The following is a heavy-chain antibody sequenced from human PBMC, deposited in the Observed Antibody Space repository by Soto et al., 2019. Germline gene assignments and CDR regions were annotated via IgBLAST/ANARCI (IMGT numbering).Heavy chain of an antibody. J-gene: IGHJ2*01. CDR3: AKVVLQNQLDWYFDL. CDR2: ISWNSGSI. D-gene: IGHD2-21*01. CDR1: GFTFDDYA. V-gene: IGHV3-9*01. Sequence: GGSLRLSCAASGFTFDDYAMHWVRQAPGKGLEWVSGISWNSGSIGYADSVKGRFTISRDNAKNSLYLQMNSLRAEDTALYYCAKVVLQNQLDWYFDLWGRGTLVTVSS.